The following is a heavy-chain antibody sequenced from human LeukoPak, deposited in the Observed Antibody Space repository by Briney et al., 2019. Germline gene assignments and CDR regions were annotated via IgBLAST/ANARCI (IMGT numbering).Heavy chain of an antibody. CDR2: IYASGST. V-gene: IGHV4-61*10. Sequence: SETLSLTCPISGGSISRGAYYWTWIRQPAGKGLEWIGRIYASGSTDYNPSLKSRVTISVDTSKNQFSLKLSSVTAADTAVYYCARGSPSWFDPWGQGTLVTVSS. CDR1: GGSISRGAYY. J-gene: IGHJ5*02. CDR3: ARGSPSWFDP.